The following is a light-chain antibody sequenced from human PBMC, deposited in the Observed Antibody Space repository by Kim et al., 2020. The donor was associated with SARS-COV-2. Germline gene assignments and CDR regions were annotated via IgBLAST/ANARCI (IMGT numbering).Light chain of an antibody. Sequence: QRVTISCTGSSSNIGARYDVHWYQQLPGTAPKLLIYGNSRRPSGVPDRFSGSKSGTSASLAITGLQAEDEADYYCQSYDSSLSDWVFGGGTKVTVL. J-gene: IGLJ3*02. CDR3: QSYDSSLSDWV. V-gene: IGLV1-40*01. CDR1: SSNIGARYD. CDR2: GNS.